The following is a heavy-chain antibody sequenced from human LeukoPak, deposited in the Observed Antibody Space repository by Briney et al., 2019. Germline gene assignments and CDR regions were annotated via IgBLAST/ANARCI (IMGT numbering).Heavy chain of an antibody. CDR2: ISAYNGNT. CDR1: GGTSSSYA. CDR3: ARDPYHIAVAGTFDY. V-gene: IGHV1-18*01. J-gene: IGHJ4*02. Sequence: GASVKVSCKASGGTSSSYAISWVRQAPGQGLEWMGWISAYNGNTNYAQKLQGRVTMTTDTSTSTACMELRSLRSDDTAVYYCARDPYHIAVAGTFDYWGQGTLVTVSS. D-gene: IGHD6-19*01.